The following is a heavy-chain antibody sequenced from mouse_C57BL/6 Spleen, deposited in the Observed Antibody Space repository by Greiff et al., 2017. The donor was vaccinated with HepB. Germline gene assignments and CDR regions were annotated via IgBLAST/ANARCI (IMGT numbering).Heavy chain of an antibody. D-gene: IGHD1-1*01. Sequence: VQLQQSGPELVKPGASVKISCKASGYSFTGYYMNWVKQSPEKSLEWIGEINPSTGGTTYNQKFKAKATLTVDKSSSTAYMQLNSLTSEDSAVYYCARTGGSLYYWGQGTTLTVSS. V-gene: IGHV1-42*01. CDR1: GYSFTGYY. J-gene: IGHJ2*01. CDR2: INPSTGGT. CDR3: ARTGGSLYY.